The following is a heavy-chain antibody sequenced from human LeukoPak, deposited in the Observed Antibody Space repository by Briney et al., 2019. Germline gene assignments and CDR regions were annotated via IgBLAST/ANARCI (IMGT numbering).Heavy chain of an antibody. CDR2: INHSGST. D-gene: IGHD3-16*02. J-gene: IGHJ4*02. CDR3: ARTYDYIWGSFRSHSFDS. Sequence: SETLSLTCAVYGGSFSGYYWSWIRQPPGKGLEWIGEINHSGSTNYNPSLKSRVTISVDASKNQFSLKLSSVTAADTGVYYCARTYDYIWGSFRSHSFDSWGQGTLVTVSS. CDR1: GGSFSGYY. V-gene: IGHV4-34*01.